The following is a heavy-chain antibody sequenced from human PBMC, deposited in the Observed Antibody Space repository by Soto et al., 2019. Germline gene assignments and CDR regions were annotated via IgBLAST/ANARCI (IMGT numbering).Heavy chain of an antibody. CDR2: VFHTGTT. CDR1: GDSVSSPYY. V-gene: IGHV4-4*02. D-gene: IGHD6-19*01. Sequence: QVQLQESGPGLVKPSGTLSLTCAVSGDSVSSPYYWCWVRQPPGKGLEWIGEVFHTGTTSYNPFPRSRVTISMDKSNNQFSLDLSSVTAADTAVYYCARSAGWYAVHSWGPGTLVIVSS. CDR3: ARSAGWYAVHS. J-gene: IGHJ4*02.